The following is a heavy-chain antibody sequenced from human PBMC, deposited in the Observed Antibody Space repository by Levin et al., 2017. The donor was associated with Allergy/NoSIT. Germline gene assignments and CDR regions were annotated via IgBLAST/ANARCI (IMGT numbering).Heavy chain of an antibody. J-gene: IGHJ6*02. Sequence: GGSLRLSCAASGFSFSGAAMHWVRQASGKGLEWVGRIRSRANNYATAYAASVKGRFTISRDDSENTAYLQMNSLKTEDTAVYYCTYYDYVWGSSNPNAHGDIKYYYGMDVWGQGTTVIVSS. D-gene: IGHD3-16*01. CDR3: TYYDYVWGSSNPNAHGDIKYYYGMDV. CDR1: GFSFSGAA. CDR2: IRSRANNYAT. V-gene: IGHV3-73*01.